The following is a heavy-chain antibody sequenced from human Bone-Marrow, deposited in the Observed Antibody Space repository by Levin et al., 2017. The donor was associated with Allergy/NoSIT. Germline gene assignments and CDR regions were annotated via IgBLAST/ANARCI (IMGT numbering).Heavy chain of an antibody. CDR2: ISAYTGDT. Sequence: GASVKVSCKASGYTFNTYGISWVRQAPGQGLEWMGWISAYTGDTNFAQKFQARVTMTTDTSTSTAYMELRSLKPDDTATYFCARDRKQGEVIVPWGPHHYGLDVWGQGTTVTVSS. J-gene: IGHJ6*02. D-gene: IGHD3-22*01. V-gene: IGHV1-18*01. CDR3: ARDRKQGEVIVPWGPHHYGLDV. CDR1: GYTFNTYG.